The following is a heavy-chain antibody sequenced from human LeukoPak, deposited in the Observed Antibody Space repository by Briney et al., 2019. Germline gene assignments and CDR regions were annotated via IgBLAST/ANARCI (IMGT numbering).Heavy chain of an antibody. D-gene: IGHD2-2*01. CDR2: ISHDGSNK. CDR1: GFTFSSYG. Sequence: PGGSLRLSCAASGFTFSSYGMHWVRQAPGKGLEWVAVISHDGSNKYYADSVKGRFTISRDNSKNTLYLQMNSLRAEDTAVYYCAKEPRYCSSTSCYYYYYYGMDVWGQGTTVTVSS. V-gene: IGHV3-30*18. CDR3: AKEPRYCSSTSCYYYYYYGMDV. J-gene: IGHJ6*02.